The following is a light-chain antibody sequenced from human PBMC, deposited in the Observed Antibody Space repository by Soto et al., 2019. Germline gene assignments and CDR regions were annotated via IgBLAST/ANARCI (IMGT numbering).Light chain of an antibody. J-gene: IGKJ5*01. CDR3: EQSSNWIS. V-gene: IGKV3-11*01. CDR2: DAS. CDR1: QSVSSY. Sequence: EIVLTQSPATLSLSPGERATLSCRASQSVSSYLAWYQQKPGQAPRLLIYDASNRATGIPARFSGSGSGTGFTLRMSRLEPEDFAVYYCEQSSNWISFGQGTRLEI.